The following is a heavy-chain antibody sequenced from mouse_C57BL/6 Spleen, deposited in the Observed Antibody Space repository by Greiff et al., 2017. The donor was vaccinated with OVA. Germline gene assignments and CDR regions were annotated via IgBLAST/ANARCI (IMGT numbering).Heavy chain of an antibody. CDR1: GYSITSGYY. CDR3: ARERLLDAMDY. Sequence: VQLKESGPGLVKPSQSLSLTCSVTGYSITSGYYWNWIRQFPGNKLEWMGYISYDGSNNYNPSLKNRISITRDTSKNQFFLKLNSVTTEDTATYYCARERLLDAMDYWGQGTSVTVSS. V-gene: IGHV3-6*01. J-gene: IGHJ4*01. CDR2: ISYDGSN. D-gene: IGHD2-3*01.